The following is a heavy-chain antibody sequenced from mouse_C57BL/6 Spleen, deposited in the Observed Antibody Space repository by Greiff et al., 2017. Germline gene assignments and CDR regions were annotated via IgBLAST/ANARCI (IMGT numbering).Heavy chain of an antibody. CDR3: ARHGEFDY. CDR1: GYTFTDYY. J-gene: IGHJ2*01. V-gene: IGHV1-26*01. CDR2: INPNNGGT. Sequence: EVKLQQSGPELVKPGASVKISCKASGYTFTDYYMNWVKQSHGKSLEWIGDINPNNGGTSYNQKFKGKATLTVAKSSSTAYMELRSLTSEDSAVYYCARHGEFDYWGQGTTLTVSS.